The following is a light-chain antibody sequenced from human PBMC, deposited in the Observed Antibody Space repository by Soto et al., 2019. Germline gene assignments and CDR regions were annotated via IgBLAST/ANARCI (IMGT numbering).Light chain of an antibody. CDR2: EVT. CDR3: GSNTSSNTWV. Sequence: QSALTQPASVSGSPGQSITISCTGSSSDVGDYNYVSWYQHHPGKAPKLIIYEVTNRPSGVSNRFSGSKSDNTASLTIFGLQAEDEADYYCGSNTSSNTWVFGGGTKVTVL. CDR1: SSDVGDYNY. V-gene: IGLV2-14*01. J-gene: IGLJ3*02.